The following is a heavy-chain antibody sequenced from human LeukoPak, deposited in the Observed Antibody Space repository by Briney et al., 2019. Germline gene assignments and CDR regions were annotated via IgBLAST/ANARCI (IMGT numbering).Heavy chain of an antibody. V-gene: IGHV4-34*01. CDR1: GGSFRGYY. Sequence: PSETLSLTCAVYGGSFRGYYWSWIRQPPGKGLEWIGEINHSGSTNYNPSLKSRVTISVDTSKNQFSLKLSSVTAADTAVYYCARGVEGSWSSEVDYWGQGTLVTVSS. CDR3: ARGVEGSWSSEVDY. CDR2: INHSGST. J-gene: IGHJ4*02. D-gene: IGHD6-13*01.